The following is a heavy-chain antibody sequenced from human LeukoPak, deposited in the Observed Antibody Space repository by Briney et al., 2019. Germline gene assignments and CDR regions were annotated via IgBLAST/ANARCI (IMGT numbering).Heavy chain of an antibody. V-gene: IGHV1-18*01. Sequence: ASVKVSCKASGYTFSGYGIAWVRQAPGQGLGWMGWISAHNGNTYHTQNFQGRVTMTTDTSTSTAYMELRSLRSDDTAMYYCARSAGDYGDYALYFLHWGQGTLVTVSP. CDR2: ISAHNGNT. CDR3: ARSAGDYGDYALYFLH. D-gene: IGHD4-17*01. J-gene: IGHJ1*01. CDR1: GYTFSGYG.